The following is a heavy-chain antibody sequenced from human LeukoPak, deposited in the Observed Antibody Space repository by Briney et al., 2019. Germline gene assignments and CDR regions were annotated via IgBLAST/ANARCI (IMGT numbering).Heavy chain of an antibody. CDR1: GDSVSSKSAA. CDR3: ARGSGSSYESPFDY. V-gene: IGHV6-1*01. Sequence: SQTLSLTCAISGDSVSSKSAAWNWIRQSPSRGLEWLGRTYYRSKWYNDYAVSVRSRITISPDTSKNQLSLQLNSVTPEDTAVYYCARGSGSSYESPFDYWGQGTLVTVSS. D-gene: IGHD5-12*01. CDR2: TYYRSKWYN. J-gene: IGHJ4*02.